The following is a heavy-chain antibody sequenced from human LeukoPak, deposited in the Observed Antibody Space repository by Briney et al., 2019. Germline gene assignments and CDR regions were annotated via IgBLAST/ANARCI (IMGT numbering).Heavy chain of an antibody. CDR2: INHSGST. J-gene: IGHJ4*02. V-gene: IGHV4-34*01. CDR3: AREGVVMDEYYFDY. Sequence: SETLSLTCAVYGGSFSGYYWSWIRQPPGKGLEWIGEINHSGSTNYNPSLKSRVTISVDTSKNQFSLKLSSVTAADTAVYYCAREGVVMDEYYFDYWGQGTLVTVSS. CDR1: GGSFSGYY. D-gene: IGHD3-3*01.